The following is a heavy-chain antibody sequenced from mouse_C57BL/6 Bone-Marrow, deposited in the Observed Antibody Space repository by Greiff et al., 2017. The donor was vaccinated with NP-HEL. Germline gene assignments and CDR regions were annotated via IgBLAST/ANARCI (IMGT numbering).Heavy chain of an antibody. V-gene: IGHV1-7*01. CDR1: GYTFTSYW. D-gene: IGHD1-1*01. CDR3: ARSEGNYYYGSSPFAY. Sequence: QVHVKQSGAELAKPGASVKLSCKASGYTFTSYWMHWVKQRPGKGLEWIGYINPSSGYTKYNQKFKDKATLTADKSSSTAYMQLSSLTYEDSAVYYCARSEGNYYYGSSPFAYWGQGTLVTVSA. CDR2: INPSSGYT. J-gene: IGHJ3*01.